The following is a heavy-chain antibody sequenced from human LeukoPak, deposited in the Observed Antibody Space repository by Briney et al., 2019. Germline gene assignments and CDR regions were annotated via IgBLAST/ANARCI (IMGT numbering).Heavy chain of an antibody. V-gene: IGHV4-4*09. J-gene: IGHJ4*02. CDR1: GGSISSYY. D-gene: IGHD6-19*01. CDR3: ASLSLIAVGGTTQSRAHYFDY. Sequence: PSETLSLTCTVSGGSISSYYWSWIRQPPGKGLEWIGYIYTSGSTNYNPSLKSRVTISVDTSKNQFSLKLSSVTAADTAVYYCASLSLIAVGGTTQSRAHYFDYWGQGILVTVSS. CDR2: IYTSGST.